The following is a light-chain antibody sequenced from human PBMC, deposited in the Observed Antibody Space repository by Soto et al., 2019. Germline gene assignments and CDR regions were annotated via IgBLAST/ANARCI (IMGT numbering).Light chain of an antibody. CDR2: DTS. V-gene: IGLV7-46*01. CDR1: TGAVTSGHY. Sequence: QAVVTQEPSLTVSPGGIVTLTCGSSTGAVTSGHYPYWFQQKPGQAPRTLIYDTSNKHSWTPARFSGSLLGGKAALTLSGAQHEDEAEYYCLLSYSGARLVVFGGGTKLTVL. J-gene: IGLJ2*01. CDR3: LLSYSGARLVV.